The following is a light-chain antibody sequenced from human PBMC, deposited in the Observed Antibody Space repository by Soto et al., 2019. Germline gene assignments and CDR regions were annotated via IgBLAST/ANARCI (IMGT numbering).Light chain of an antibody. Sequence: QSVLAQPRAVSGSPGQSVTISYTGTSSDVGGYNFVSWYQQHPGKAPKLMIYDVSTRPSGVPDCFSGSKSGNTASLTISGLQAEDEADYYCCSYAGNYTYVFGTGTKVTVL. J-gene: IGLJ1*01. CDR1: SSDVGGYNF. CDR2: DVS. V-gene: IGLV2-11*01. CDR3: CSYAGNYTYV.